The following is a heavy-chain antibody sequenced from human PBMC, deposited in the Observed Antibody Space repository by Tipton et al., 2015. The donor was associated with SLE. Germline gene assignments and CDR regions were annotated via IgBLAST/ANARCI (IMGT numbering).Heavy chain of an antibody. CDR1: GGSFSGYY. CDR2: INHSGST. Sequence: TLSLTCAVYGGSFSGYYWSWIRQPPGKGLEWIGEINHSGSTNYNPSLKSRVTISVDTSKNQFSLKLSSVTAADTAVYYCARDWEGSSCPDYWGQGTLVTVSS. CDR3: ARDWEGSSCPDY. J-gene: IGHJ4*02. D-gene: IGHD6-13*01. V-gene: IGHV4-34*01.